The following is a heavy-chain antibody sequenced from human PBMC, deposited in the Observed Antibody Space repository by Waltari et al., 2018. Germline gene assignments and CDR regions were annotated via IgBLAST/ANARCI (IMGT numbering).Heavy chain of an antibody. J-gene: IGHJ4*02. CDR1: GFNFDAHG. CDR2: INWNGGST. CDR3: AREKLMGEYIDY. Sequence: EVQLVESGGGVRRPGGSLRLSCAASGFNFDAHGMSWVRQAPGKGLEWVSSINWNGGSTCYADSVRGRFTISRDNAKNSLYLQMNSLRADDTALYYCAREKLMGEYIDYWGQGTLVTVSS. D-gene: IGHD2-15*01. V-gene: IGHV3-20*04.